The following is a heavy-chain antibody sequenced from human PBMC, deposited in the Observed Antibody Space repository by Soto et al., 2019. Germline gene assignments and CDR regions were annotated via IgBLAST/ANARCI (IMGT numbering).Heavy chain of an antibody. CDR1: GFTFTAYA. V-gene: IGHV3-30*04. Sequence: QVQLVESGGGVVQPGRSLRLSCAASGFTFTAYALYWVRQAPGKGLEWVAVISYDGRNQYYADSVKGRFTISRDNSKNTLFRQVSSLRPDDAAGYYCARDLIRGDNHWTDPWGKGTLVTVSS. CDR3: ARDLIRGDNHWTDP. D-gene: IGHD3-10*01. CDR2: ISYDGRNQ. J-gene: IGHJ5*02.